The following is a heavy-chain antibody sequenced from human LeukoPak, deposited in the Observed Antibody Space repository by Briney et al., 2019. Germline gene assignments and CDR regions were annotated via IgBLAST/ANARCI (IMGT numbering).Heavy chain of an antibody. CDR1: GGTFSSYA. J-gene: IGHJ4*02. CDR3: ARDGPKAMALLY. Sequence: GASVKVSCKASGGTFSSYAISWVRQAPGQGLEWMGGIIPIFGTANYAQKFQGRVTITADESTSTAYMELSSLRSEDTAVYYCARDGPKAMALLYWGQGTLVTVSS. D-gene: IGHD5-18*01. V-gene: IGHV1-69*13. CDR2: IIPIFGTA.